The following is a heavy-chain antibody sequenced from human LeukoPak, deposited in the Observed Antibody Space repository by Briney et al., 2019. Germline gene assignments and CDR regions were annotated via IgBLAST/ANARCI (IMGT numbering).Heavy chain of an antibody. CDR1: GFTFSSFA. CDR2: ISDSGGYT. V-gene: IGHV3-23*01. D-gene: IGHD3-10*01. J-gene: IGHJ4*02. CDR3: AKLGNFASGSYSD. Sequence: PGGSLRLSCAASGFTFSSFARSWVRQAPGKGLEWVSGISDSGGYTYYADPVKGRFTTPRDNSKNTLYLHMNSLSADDTAVYYCAKLGNFASGSYSDWGQGTLVTVSS.